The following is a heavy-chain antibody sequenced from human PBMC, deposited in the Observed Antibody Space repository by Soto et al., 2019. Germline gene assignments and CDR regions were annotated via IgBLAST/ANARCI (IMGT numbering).Heavy chain of an antibody. V-gene: IGHV1-18*01. D-gene: IGHD4-17*01. J-gene: IGHJ4*02. CDR2: ISAYNGNT. CDR1: GYTFTSYG. Sequence: QVQLVQSGAEVKKPGASVKVSCKASGYTFTSYGISWVRQAPGQGLEWMGWISAYNGNTNYAQKRQGRVTMTTDTSTSTAHMEPMSLRSDETAVYYCTRGTTVETANYWGQGTQVTVPS. CDR3: TRGTTVETANY.